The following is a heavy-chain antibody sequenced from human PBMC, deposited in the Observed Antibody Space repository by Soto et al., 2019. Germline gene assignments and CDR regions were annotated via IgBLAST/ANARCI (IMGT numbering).Heavy chain of an antibody. V-gene: IGHV3-66*01. CDR1: GFTVSSNY. Sequence: SLRLSCAASGFTVSSNYMSWVRQAPGKGLEWVSVIYSGGSTVYADSVKGRFTISRDNSNNTVYLQMNSLRAEDTAVYYCARARSRIDAAYLDCWGQGTLVTVSS. CDR3: ARARSRIDAAYLDC. D-gene: IGHD5-18*01. J-gene: IGHJ4*02. CDR2: IYSGGST.